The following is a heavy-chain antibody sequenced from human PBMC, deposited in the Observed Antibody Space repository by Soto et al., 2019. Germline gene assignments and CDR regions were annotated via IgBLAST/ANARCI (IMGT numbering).Heavy chain of an antibody. CDR3: AKRPETYCSSTSCYPH. CDR2: IGGSGGST. Sequence: EVQLLESGGGLVQPGGSLRLSCAASGFTFSSYAMSWVRQAPGRGLEWVSAIGGSGGSTYYAASVKGRFTASRDNSKNTLYLQMNSLIAEDTPVYYCAKRPETYCSSTSCYPHWGQGTLVTVSS. V-gene: IGHV3-23*01. CDR1: GFTFSSYA. J-gene: IGHJ4*02. D-gene: IGHD2-2*01.